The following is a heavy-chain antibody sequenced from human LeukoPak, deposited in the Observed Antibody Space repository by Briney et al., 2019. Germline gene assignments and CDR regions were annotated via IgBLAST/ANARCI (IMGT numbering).Heavy chain of an antibody. V-gene: IGHV4-38-2*02. CDR1: GYSISSGYY. J-gene: IGHJ4*02. D-gene: IGHD3-22*01. CDR3: ARTYDSSGYYSSVDY. Sequence: SETLSLTCTVSGYSISSGYYWGWIRQPPGKGLEWIGSIYHSGSTYYNPSLKSRVTISVDTSKNQFSLKLSSVTAADTAVYYCARTYDSSGYYSSVDYWGQGTLVTVSS. CDR2: IYHSGST.